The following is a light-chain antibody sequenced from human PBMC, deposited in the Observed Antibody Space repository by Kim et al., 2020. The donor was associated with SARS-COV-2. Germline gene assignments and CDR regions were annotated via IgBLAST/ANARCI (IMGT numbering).Light chain of an antibody. Sequence: QSALTQPASVSGSPGQSITISCTGTSSDVGGYDYVSWYQHPPGKAPELIIYDVSKRPSGLSDRFSGSKSGNTASLTISGLQAEEEADYYCSSYTSSSTYVFGTGTKVTVL. CDR3: SSYTSSSTYV. CDR1: SSDVGGYDY. J-gene: IGLJ1*01. V-gene: IGLV2-14*03. CDR2: DVS.